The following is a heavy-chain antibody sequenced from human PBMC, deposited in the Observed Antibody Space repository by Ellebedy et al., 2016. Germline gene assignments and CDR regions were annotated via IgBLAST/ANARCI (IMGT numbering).Heavy chain of an antibody. V-gene: IGHV1-46*04. CDR1: GYTFSDHY. D-gene: IGHD3-9*01. Sequence: ASVKVSCKASGYTFSDHYIPWVLQAPGHFLSWMGIINPSSGSTTYAQKLQGRVTMTRDTSTSPVSMELSSLSSEDTAVYYCARDLTLVGAYELLTGYYNRGGGDHWGKGNLVTVSS. CDR2: INPSSGST. J-gene: IGHJ4*02. CDR3: ARDLTLVGAYELLTGYYNRGGGDH.